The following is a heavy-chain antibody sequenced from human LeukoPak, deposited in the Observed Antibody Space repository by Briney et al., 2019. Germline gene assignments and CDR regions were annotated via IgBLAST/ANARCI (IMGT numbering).Heavy chain of an antibody. CDR1: GFTFSSYG. CDR2: IWYDGSNK. CDR3: ARDPIRTHFYYYYYGMDV. V-gene: IGHV3-33*01. Sequence: QTGGSLRLSCAASGFTFSSYGMHWVRQAPGKGLEWVAVIWYDGSNKYYADSVKGQFTISRDDSKNTLYLQMNSLRAEDTAVYYCARDPIRTHFYYYYYGMDVWGQGTTVTVSS. J-gene: IGHJ6*02.